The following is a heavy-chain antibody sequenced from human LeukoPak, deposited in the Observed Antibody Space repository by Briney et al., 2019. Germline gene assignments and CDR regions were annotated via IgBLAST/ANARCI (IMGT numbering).Heavy chain of an antibody. CDR1: GYTFTGYY. Sequence: GASVKVSCKASGYTFTGYYMHWGRQGPGQGLEWMGWINPNSGGTNYAQKFRGRVTMTRDTSISTAYMELSRLRSDDTAVYYCARASYYFDYWGQGTLVTVSS. CDR3: ARASYYFDY. CDR2: INPNSGGT. D-gene: IGHD6-6*01. J-gene: IGHJ4*02. V-gene: IGHV1-2*02.